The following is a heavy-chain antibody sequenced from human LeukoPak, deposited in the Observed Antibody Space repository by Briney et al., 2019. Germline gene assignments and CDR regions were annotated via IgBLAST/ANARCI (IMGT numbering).Heavy chain of an antibody. CDR1: GGSISSDNYY. Sequence: ASQTLSLTCTVSGGSISSDNYYWSWIRQPAGKGLEWIGRIYASGTTNYNPSLKSRVTISVDTSKNQFSLKLSSVTAADTAVYYCARGEKGSSSGSINYWGQGTLVTVSS. CDR2: IYASGTT. J-gene: IGHJ4*02. D-gene: IGHD6-6*01. CDR3: ARGEKGSSSGSINY. V-gene: IGHV4-61*02.